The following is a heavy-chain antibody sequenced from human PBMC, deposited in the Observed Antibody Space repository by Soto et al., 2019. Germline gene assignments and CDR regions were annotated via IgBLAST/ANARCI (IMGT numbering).Heavy chain of an antibody. CDR3: ATSFRYFDN. CDR2: ISASSSSI. Sequence: PWGSLRLSCAASGFAYINYAMNLVRQAPEKGLEWVAYISASSSSIYYADSVKGRFTISRDNAKNSLYLQMNNLTLDDTAVYYCATSFRYFDNWGQGTRVTVSS. V-gene: IGHV3-48*01. J-gene: IGHJ4*02. D-gene: IGHD3-9*01. CDR1: GFAYINYA.